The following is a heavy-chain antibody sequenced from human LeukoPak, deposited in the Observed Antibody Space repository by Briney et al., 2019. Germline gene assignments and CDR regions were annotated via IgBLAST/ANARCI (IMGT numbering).Heavy chain of an antibody. CDR3: ARVAATYDAFDI. J-gene: IGHJ3*02. Sequence: ASVKVSCKASGGTFSSYTISWVRQAPGQGLEWMGRIIPILGIANYAQKFQGRVTITADKSTSTAYMELSSLRSEDTAVYYYARVAATYDAFDIWGQGTMVTVSS. D-gene: IGHD6-25*01. CDR2: IIPILGIA. CDR1: GGTFSSYT. V-gene: IGHV1-69*02.